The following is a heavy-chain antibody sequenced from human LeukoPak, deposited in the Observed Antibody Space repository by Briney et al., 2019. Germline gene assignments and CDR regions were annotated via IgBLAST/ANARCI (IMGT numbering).Heavy chain of an antibody. Sequence: DPSETLSLTCSVSGGSVRDSSFYWGWIRQPPGKGLEWIGSIYHSGSTYYNPSLKSRVTISVDTSKNQFSLKLSSVTAADTAVYYCARSPRITTVTQFDYWGQGTLVTVSS. D-gene: IGHD4-17*01. CDR2: IYHSGST. CDR3: ARSPRITTVTQFDY. J-gene: IGHJ4*02. V-gene: IGHV4-39*07. CDR1: GGSVRDSSFY.